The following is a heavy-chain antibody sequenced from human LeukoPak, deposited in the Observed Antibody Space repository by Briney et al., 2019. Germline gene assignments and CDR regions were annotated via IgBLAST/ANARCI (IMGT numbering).Heavy chain of an antibody. V-gene: IGHV4-31*03. CDR1: GGSISSGGYY. CDR3: AREVITMVRGVILPYNWFDP. J-gene: IGHJ5*02. CDR2: IYYSGST. Sequence: SETLSLTCTVSGGSISSGGYYWSWIRQHPGKGLVWIGYIYYSGSTYYNPSLKSRVTISVDTAKNQFSLKLSSVTAADTAVYYCAREVITMVRGVILPYNWFDPWGQGTLVTVS. D-gene: IGHD3-10*01.